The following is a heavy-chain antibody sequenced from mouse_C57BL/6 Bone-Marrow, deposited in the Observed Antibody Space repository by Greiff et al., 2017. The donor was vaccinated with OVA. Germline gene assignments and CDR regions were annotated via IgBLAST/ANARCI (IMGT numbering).Heavy chain of an antibody. CDR1: GYTFTSYT. D-gene: IGHD2-2*01. V-gene: IGHV1-4*01. CDR3: AEGYDAWFAY. J-gene: IGHJ3*01. Sequence: VQRVESGAELARPGASVKMSCKASGYTFTSYTMHWVKQRPGQGLEWIGYINPSSGYTKYNQKFKDKATLTADKSSSTAYMQLSSLTSEDSAVYYCAEGYDAWFAYWGQGTLVTVSA. CDR2: INPSSGYT.